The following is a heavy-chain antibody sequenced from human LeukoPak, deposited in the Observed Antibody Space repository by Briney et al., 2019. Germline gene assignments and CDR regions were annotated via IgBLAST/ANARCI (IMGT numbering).Heavy chain of an antibody. CDR3: ARLLGDCSTTRCYSGYGMDV. Sequence: PGGSLRLSCAASGFTFSDYYMSWIRQAPGKGLEWVSYISGISSHTDFADSVKGRFTISRDNAKNLLYLQLSNLRAEDTAVYYCARLLGDCSTTRCYSGYGMDVWGQGTTVIVSS. V-gene: IGHV3-11*03. D-gene: IGHD2-2*01. CDR2: ISGISSHT. J-gene: IGHJ6*02. CDR1: GFTFSDYY.